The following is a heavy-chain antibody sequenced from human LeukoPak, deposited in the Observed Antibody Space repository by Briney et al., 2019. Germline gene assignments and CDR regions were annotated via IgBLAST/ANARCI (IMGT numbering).Heavy chain of an antibody. CDR3: ARGGGYSGYMDY. Sequence: SETLSLTCAVYGGSFSGYYWSWIRQPPGKGLEWMGEINHNGSTNYNPSLKSRVTIAVDTSKNQFSLKLSSVTAADTAVYYCARGGGYSGYMDYWGQGTLVTVSS. CDR2: INHNGST. D-gene: IGHD5-12*01. V-gene: IGHV4-34*01. CDR1: GGSFSGYY. J-gene: IGHJ4*02.